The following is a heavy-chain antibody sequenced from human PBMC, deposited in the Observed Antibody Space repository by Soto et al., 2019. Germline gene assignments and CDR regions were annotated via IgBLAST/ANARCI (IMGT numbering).Heavy chain of an antibody. CDR3: DGDFEPTEGDYYYYGMDV. J-gene: IGHJ6*02. Sequence: GSLRLSCAASGXSVGSYSMDWVRQPPGRGLELVATVSYEGSIAYYSDSVKGRFSICRDNSMHTIYLQMNSLRSEDSALYYCDGDFEPTEGDYYYYGMDVWGQGTRGTVS. V-gene: IGHV3-30*03. CDR1: GXSVGSYS. CDR2: VSYEGSIA. D-gene: IGHD1-26*01.